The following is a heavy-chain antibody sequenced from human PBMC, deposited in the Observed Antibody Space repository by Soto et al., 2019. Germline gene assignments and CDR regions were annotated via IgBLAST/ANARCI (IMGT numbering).Heavy chain of an antibody. D-gene: IGHD3-10*01. CDR1: GYTFTNSL. J-gene: IGHJ4*02. CDR3: ARSESLDC. Sequence: ASVKVSCKTSGYTFTNSLINWVRQAPGQRLEWMGWINAGNGDTKYAQKFQGRVTITRDTSASTVYMELRSLTFEDTAVYYCARSESLDCWGQGTLVTVSS. V-gene: IGHV1-3*01. CDR2: INAGNGDT.